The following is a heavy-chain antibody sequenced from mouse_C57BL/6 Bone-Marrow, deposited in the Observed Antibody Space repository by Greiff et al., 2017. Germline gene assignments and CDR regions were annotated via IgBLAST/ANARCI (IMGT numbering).Heavy chain of an antibody. CDR1: GYTFTSYW. CDR2: IHPNSGST. J-gene: IGHJ1*03. V-gene: IGHV1-64*01. Sequence: VKLQQPGAELVKPGASVKLSCKASGYTFTSYWMHWVKQRPGQGLEWIGMIHPNSGSTNYNEKFKSKATLTVDKSSSTAYMQLSSLTSEDSAVYYCAFITTVVDWYFDVWGTGTTVTVSS. CDR3: AFITTVVDWYFDV. D-gene: IGHD1-1*01.